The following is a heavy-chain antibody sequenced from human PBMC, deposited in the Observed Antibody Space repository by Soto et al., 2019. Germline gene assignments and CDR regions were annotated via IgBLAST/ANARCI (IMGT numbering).Heavy chain of an antibody. Sequence: QVQLVQSGAEVKKPGSSVKVSCKASGGTFSSYAISWVRQAPGQGLEWMGGIIPIFGTANYAQKFHGRVTITADESTITAYRELSRLRSEDTAVYYCAISEGVRLSYYYGMDVWGQGTTVTVSS. CDR2: IIPIFGTA. CDR1: GGTFSSYA. J-gene: IGHJ6*02. V-gene: IGHV1-69*01. D-gene: IGHD1-1*01. CDR3: AISEGVRLSYYYGMDV.